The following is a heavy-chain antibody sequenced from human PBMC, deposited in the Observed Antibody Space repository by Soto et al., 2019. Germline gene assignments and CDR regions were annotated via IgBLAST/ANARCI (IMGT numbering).Heavy chain of an antibody. Sequence: WGSLRLSCAASGFTFIGYGIHCVRHAPGRGLEWVALISYDGSIKYYADSVRGRFTISRDNSKNTLYLQMNSLRAEDAAVYYCANSEYSRYKNIDVWGQGTTVTVSS. CDR3: ANSEYSRYKNIDV. CDR1: GFTFIGYG. J-gene: IGHJ6*02. V-gene: IGHV3-30*18. CDR2: ISYDGSIK. D-gene: IGHD5-18*01.